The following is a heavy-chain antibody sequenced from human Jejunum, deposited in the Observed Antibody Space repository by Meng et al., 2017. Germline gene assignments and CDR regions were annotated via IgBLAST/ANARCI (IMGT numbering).Heavy chain of an antibody. V-gene: IGHV4-30-4*01. D-gene: IGHD6-6*01. CDR3: ATIQSSPHFFNY. Sequence: QVQLQESGPGLVKPSQTLSLACTVSGDSVTSGSCHWSWIRQPPGKGLEWIGYIHHSGITYYNPSLRSRLLISIDTSKRQLSLTLNSVTAADTALYYCATIQSSPHFFNYWGQGTLVTVSS. J-gene: IGHJ4*02. CDR1: GDSVTSGSCH. CDR2: IHHSGIT.